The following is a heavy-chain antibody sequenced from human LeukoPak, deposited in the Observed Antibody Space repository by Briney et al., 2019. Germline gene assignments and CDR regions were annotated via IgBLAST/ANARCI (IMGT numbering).Heavy chain of an antibody. J-gene: IGHJ4*02. CDR1: GYTFTGYY. V-gene: IGHV1-2*02. Sequence: ASVKVSCKASGYTFTGYYMHWVRQAPGQGLEWMGWINPNSGDTNYAQKFQGRVTMTRDTSISTAYMELSRLRSDDTAVYYCARGCGSYCFDYWGQGTLVTVSS. D-gene: IGHD1-26*01. CDR2: INPNSGDT. CDR3: ARGCGSYCFDY.